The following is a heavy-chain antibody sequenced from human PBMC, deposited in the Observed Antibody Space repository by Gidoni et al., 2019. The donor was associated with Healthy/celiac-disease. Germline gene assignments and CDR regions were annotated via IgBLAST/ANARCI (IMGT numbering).Heavy chain of an antibody. CDR2: ISGRGGST. CDR3: AKKRLIQLWTTFDY. D-gene: IGHD5-18*01. CDR1: GFTFSSYA. J-gene: IGHJ4*02. Sequence: EVQLLESGGGLVQPGGSLRLSCAASGFTFSSYAMSWVRQAPGKGLAWVSAISGRGGSTYYADSVKGRFTISRDNSKNTLYLQMNSLRAEDTAVYYCAKKRLIQLWTTFDYWGQGTLVTVSS. V-gene: IGHV3-23*01.